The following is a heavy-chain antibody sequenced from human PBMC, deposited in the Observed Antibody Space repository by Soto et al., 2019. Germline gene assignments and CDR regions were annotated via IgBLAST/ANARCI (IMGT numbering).Heavy chain of an antibody. CDR1: GYTFLSYG. V-gene: IGHV1-18*04. Sequence: QVQLVQSGGEVKKPGASVKVSCKASGYTFLSYGITWVRQAPGQGREWMGWTHAYNGNTNYAQNLQGRVTMTTDTSTSTTPMELRSLRSDDTAVYFLARVGMKNYEFWSGYLDHWGQGTLITVSS. CDR3: ARVGMKNYEFWSGYLDH. J-gene: IGHJ4*02. CDR2: THAYNGNT. D-gene: IGHD3-3*01.